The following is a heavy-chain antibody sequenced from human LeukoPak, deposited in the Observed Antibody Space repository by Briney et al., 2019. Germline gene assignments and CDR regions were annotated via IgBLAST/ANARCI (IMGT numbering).Heavy chain of an antibody. CDR2: INWSSTSI. J-gene: IGHJ6*03. V-gene: IGHV3-20*01. CDR1: GFALDGHG. D-gene: IGHD3-22*01. CDR3: ARHSGPGYYNYYMDV. Sequence: GGSLRLSCAGSGFALDGHGMSWVRQAPGKGLQWVSGINWSSTSITYTDSVKGRFTISRDNANNALYLQMNNLRAEDTSFYHCARHSGPGYYNYYMDVWGKGTTVTIS.